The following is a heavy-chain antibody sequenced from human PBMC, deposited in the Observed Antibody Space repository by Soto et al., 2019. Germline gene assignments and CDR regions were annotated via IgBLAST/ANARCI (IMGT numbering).Heavy chain of an antibody. J-gene: IGHJ3*02. Sequence: QVQLVESGGGVVQPGRSLRLSCAASGFTFSSYAMHWVRQAPGKGLEWVAVISYDGSNKYYADSVKGRFTISRDNSKNTLYLQMNSLRAEDTAGYYCASDSTVTGSFDIWGQGTMVTVSS. CDR1: GFTFSSYA. V-gene: IGHV3-30-3*01. CDR3: ASDSTVTGSFDI. CDR2: ISYDGSNK. D-gene: IGHD4-17*01.